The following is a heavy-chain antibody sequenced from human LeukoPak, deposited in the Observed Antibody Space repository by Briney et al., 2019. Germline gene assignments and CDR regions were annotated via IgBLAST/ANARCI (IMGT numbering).Heavy chain of an antibody. CDR1: GYTFTTYS. D-gene: IGHD3-3*01. Sequence: ASVKVSCKASGYTFTTYSMHWVRQAPGQGLEWMGWISAYNGNTNYAQKLQGRVTMTTDTSTSTAYMELRSLRSDDTAVYYCARVNTIFGVVINLGYWGQGTLVTVSS. CDR2: ISAYNGNT. CDR3: ARVNTIFGVVINLGY. V-gene: IGHV1-18*04. J-gene: IGHJ4*02.